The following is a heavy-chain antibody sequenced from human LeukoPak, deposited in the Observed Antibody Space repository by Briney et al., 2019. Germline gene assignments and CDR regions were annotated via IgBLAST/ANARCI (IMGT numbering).Heavy chain of an antibody. CDR3: ARDRIAVAATYYFDY. J-gene: IGHJ4*02. CDR1: GGSLSSYY. CDR2: IYTSGST. V-gene: IGHV4-4*07. Sequence: SETLSLTCTVSGGSLSSYYWSWIRQPAGKGLEWIGRIYTSGSTNNNPSLKSRVTMSVDTSKNQFSLKLRSVTAADTAVYYCARDRIAVAATYYFDYWGQGTLVTVSS. D-gene: IGHD6-19*01.